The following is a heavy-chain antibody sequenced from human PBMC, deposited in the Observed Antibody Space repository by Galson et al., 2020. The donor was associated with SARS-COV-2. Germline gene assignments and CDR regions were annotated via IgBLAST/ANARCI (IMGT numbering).Heavy chain of an antibody. CDR2: INPNSGDT. J-gene: IGHJ5*02. V-gene: IGHV1-2*06. CDR3: TGGSNSSPFYHFDP. CDR1: GYTFSGHY. Sequence: ASVKVSCKASGYTFSGHYMHWVRLAPGQGLEWMGRINPNSGDTDVAQKFQGRVTMTTDTSLTTAYMKLSRLTSYDTAVYYCTGGSNSSPFYHFDPWGQGTLVTVSS. D-gene: IGHD3-10*01.